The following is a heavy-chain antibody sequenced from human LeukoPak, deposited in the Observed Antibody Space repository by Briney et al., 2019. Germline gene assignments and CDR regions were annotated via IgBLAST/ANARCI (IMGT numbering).Heavy chain of an antibody. Sequence: PGGSLRLSCAVSGLTFRNYWMHWVRQAPGKGLVWVSRINGDGSDISYADSVKGRFTISRDNAKNTLSLQMNSLTDDDTALYYCTGWFGHNWSPFENWGQGTLVTVSS. CDR2: INGDGSDI. D-gene: IGHD1-1*01. J-gene: IGHJ4*02. CDR1: GLTFRNYW. CDR3: TGWFGHNWSPFEN. V-gene: IGHV3-74*01.